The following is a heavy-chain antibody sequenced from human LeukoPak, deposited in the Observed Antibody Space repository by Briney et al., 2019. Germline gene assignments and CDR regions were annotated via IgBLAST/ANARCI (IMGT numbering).Heavy chain of an antibody. V-gene: IGHV3-15*01. CDR1: GFTFSNAW. J-gene: IGHJ4*02. D-gene: IGHD3-10*01. CDR2: IKSKTDGGTT. Sequence: GGSLRLSCAASGFTFSNAWMSWVRQAPGKGLEWVGRIKSKTDGGTTDYAAPVKGRFTISRDDSKNTLYLQMNSLRAEDTAVYHCARPISWELLSFDYWGQGTLVTVSS. CDR3: ARPISWELLSFDY.